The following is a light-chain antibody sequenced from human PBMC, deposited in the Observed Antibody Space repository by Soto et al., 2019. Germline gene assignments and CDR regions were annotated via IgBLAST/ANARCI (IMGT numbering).Light chain of an antibody. CDR1: QSISSN. J-gene: IGKJ3*01. Sequence: EVVLTQYLGTLSLSPGETASLPCRASQSISSNLAWYQQKPGQAPRLLIYGASSRATGIPDRFSGSGSGTDFTLTISRLEPEDFAVYYCQQYGSSPEFTFGPGTKVDI. CDR3: QQYGSSPEFT. V-gene: IGKV3-20*01. CDR2: GAS.